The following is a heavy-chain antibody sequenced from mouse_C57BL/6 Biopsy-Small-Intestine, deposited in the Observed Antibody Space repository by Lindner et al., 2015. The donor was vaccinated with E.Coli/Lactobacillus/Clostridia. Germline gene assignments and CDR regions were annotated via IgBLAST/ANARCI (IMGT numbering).Heavy chain of an antibody. D-gene: IGHD2-4*01. CDR2: IYPRDGST. V-gene: IGHV1-85*01. CDR1: GYTFTSYD. Sequence: VQLQESGPELVKPGASVKLSCKASGYTFTSYDINWVKQRPGQGLEWIGWIYPRDGSTKYNKKFKGKATLTVDTSSSTAYMELHSLTSEDSAVYFCARFYYDYDWYFDVWGTGTTVTVSS. J-gene: IGHJ1*03. CDR3: ARFYYDYDWYFDV.